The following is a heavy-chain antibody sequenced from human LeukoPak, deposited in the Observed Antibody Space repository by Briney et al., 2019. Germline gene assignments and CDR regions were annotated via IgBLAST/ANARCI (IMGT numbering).Heavy chain of an antibody. CDR2: ISGSGGST. CDR1: GFTFSTYW. CDR3: AKEDSATYYYGSGSFHY. Sequence: GGSLRLSCAASGFTFSTYWMSWVRQAPGKGLEWVSAISGSGGSTYYADSVKGRFTISRDNSKNTLYLQMNSLRAEDTAVYYCAKEDSATYYYGSGSFHYWGQGTLVTVSS. J-gene: IGHJ4*02. V-gene: IGHV3-23*01. D-gene: IGHD3-10*01.